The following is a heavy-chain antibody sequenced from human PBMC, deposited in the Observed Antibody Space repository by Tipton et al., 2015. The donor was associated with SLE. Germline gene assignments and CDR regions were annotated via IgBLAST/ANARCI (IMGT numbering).Heavy chain of an antibody. CDR3: AKKMTGTFSHGLDA. CDR2: VSSDGSTT. V-gene: IGHV3-74*01. Sequence: SLRLSCAASGFTFRSYWMHWVRQAPGKGLVWVSRVSSDGSTTSYADSVKGRFTISRDNAKNTLYLQMNSLRAEDAAVYYCAKKMTGTFSHGLDAWGQGTTVTVTS. J-gene: IGHJ6*02. D-gene: IGHD1-7*01. CDR1: GFTFRSYW.